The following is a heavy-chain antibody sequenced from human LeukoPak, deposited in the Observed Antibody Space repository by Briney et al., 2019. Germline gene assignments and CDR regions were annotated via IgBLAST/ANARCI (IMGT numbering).Heavy chain of an antibody. CDR3: ASHHSGASPSDAFDI. J-gene: IGHJ3*02. Sequence: PSETLSLTCTVSGGPITSSGYFWDWIRQPTGKELEWIGNFYYSGITYYNPSIRSRVTISVDTSKNQFSLKLSSVTAADTAVYYCASHHSGASPSDAFDIWGHGTMVTVSS. CDR2: FYYSGIT. V-gene: IGHV4-39*01. D-gene: IGHD5-12*01. CDR1: GGPITSSGYF.